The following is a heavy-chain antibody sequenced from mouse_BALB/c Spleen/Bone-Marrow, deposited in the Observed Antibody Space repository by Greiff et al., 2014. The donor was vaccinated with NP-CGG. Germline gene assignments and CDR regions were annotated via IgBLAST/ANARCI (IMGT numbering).Heavy chain of an antibody. J-gene: IGHJ3*01. CDR3: ATYYRFDKGRKTFPY. CDR2: ISYDGSN. Sequence: DVQLQESGPGLVKPSQSLSLTCSVTGYSITSGYYWNWIRQFPGNKLEWMGYISYDGSNNYNPSLKNRISITRDTSKNQFFLKLNSVTTEDTATYYCATYYRFDKGRKTFPYWGQGTLVTVSA. V-gene: IGHV3-6*02. D-gene: IGHD2-14*01. CDR1: GYSITSGYY.